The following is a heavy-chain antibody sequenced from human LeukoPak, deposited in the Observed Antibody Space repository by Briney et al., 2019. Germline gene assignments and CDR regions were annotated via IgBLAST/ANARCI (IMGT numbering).Heavy chain of an antibody. V-gene: IGHV3-48*02. CDR1: GFIFSTYS. CDR3: ARGYCSGGSCYAGAGY. J-gene: IGHJ4*02. CDR2: ISSHSSTI. D-gene: IGHD2-15*01. Sequence: GESLRLSCAASGFIFSTYSMYWVRQAPGKGLECVSYISSHSSTIYYADSVKGRFTISRDNAKNSLYLQMNSLRDEDTAVNYCARGYCSGGSCYAGAGYWGQGTLVTVSS.